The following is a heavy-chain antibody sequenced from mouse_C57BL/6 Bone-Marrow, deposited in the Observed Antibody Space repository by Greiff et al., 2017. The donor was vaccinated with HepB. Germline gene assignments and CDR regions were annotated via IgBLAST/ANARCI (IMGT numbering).Heavy chain of an antibody. D-gene: IGHD2-3*01. Sequence: QVQLQQSGAELARPGASVKLSCKASGYTFTSYGISWVKQRTGQGLEWIGEIYPRSGNTYYNEKFKGKATLTADKSSSTAYMELRSLTSEDSAVYFCARAIYDGYYRGPLYAMDYWGQGTSVTVSS. CDR3: ARAIYDGYYRGPLYAMDY. J-gene: IGHJ4*01. V-gene: IGHV1-81*01. CDR2: IYPRSGNT. CDR1: GYTFTSYG.